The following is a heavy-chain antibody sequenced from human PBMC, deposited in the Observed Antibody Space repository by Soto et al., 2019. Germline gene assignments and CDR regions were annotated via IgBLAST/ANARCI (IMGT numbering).Heavy chain of an antibody. J-gene: IGHJ6*02. Sequence: GGSLRLSCAAPGFTFSSYWMSWVRQAPGKGLEWVANIKQDGSEKYYVDSVKGRFTISRDNAKNSLYLQMNSLRAEDTAVYYCARDSGEDIVLMVYGPYYGVDDWGQGTTVTVPS. CDR3: ARDSGEDIVLMVYGPYYGVDD. V-gene: IGHV3-7*05. D-gene: IGHD2-8*01. CDR1: GFTFSSYW. CDR2: IKQDGSEK.